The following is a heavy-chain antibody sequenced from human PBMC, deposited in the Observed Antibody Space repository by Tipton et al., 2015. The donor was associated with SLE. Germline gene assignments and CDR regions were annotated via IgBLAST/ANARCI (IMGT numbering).Heavy chain of an antibody. CDR3: ARDPSRYSGSQSPFDY. CDR1: GGSISSSSYY. Sequence: TLSLTCTVSGGSISSSSYYWGWIRQPPGKGLEWIGSIYYSGSTYYNPFLKSRVTISVDTSKNQFSLKLSSVTAADTAVYYCARDPSRYSGSQSPFDYWGQGTLVTVSS. J-gene: IGHJ4*02. D-gene: IGHD1-26*01. CDR2: IYYSGST. V-gene: IGHV4-39*07.